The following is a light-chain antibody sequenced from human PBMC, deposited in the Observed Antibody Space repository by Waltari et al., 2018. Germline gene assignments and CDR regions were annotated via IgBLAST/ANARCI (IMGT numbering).Light chain of an antibody. Sequence: DIVMTQSPDSLAVSLGERAIISCKSSQSIFHSSNNKSHLAWYQHKPGQPPKLLLYWASTRESGVPDRFSGSGSGTDFTLSISSLQAEDVASYYCQQYYHLRTFGPGTRVDIK. V-gene: IGKV4-1*01. CDR3: QQYYHLRT. J-gene: IGKJ3*01. CDR2: WAS. CDR1: QSIFHSSNNKSH.